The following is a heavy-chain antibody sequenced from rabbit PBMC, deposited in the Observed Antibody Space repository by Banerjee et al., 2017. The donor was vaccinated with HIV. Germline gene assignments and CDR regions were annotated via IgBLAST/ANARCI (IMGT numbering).Heavy chain of an antibody. D-gene: IGHD6-1*01. CDR2: IYIGSGST. CDR1: GFSFSSSYW. CDR3: ARAYAGYDYAINYGMDL. Sequence: QSLEESGGGLVQPEGSLTLTCTASGFSFSSSYWMCWVRQAPGKGLEWIGCIYIGSGSTYYASWAKGRFTITKTSSTTVTLQMTSLTAADTATYFCARAYAGYDYAINYGMDLWGPGTLVTVS. J-gene: IGHJ6*01. V-gene: IGHV1S40*01.